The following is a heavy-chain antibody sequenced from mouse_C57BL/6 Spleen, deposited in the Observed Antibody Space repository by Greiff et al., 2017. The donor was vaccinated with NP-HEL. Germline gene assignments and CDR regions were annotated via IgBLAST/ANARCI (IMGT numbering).Heavy chain of an antibody. V-gene: IGHV1-81*01. CDR1: GYTFTSYG. CDR2: IYPRSGNT. D-gene: IGHD2-2*01. Sequence: QVQLQQSGAELARPGASVKLSCKASGYTFTSYGISWVKQRTGQGLEWIGEIYPRSGNTYYNEKFKGKATLTADKSSSTAYMELRSLTSEDSAVYFCARDGYGTSYFDYWGQGTTLTVSS. J-gene: IGHJ2*01. CDR3: ARDGYGTSYFDY.